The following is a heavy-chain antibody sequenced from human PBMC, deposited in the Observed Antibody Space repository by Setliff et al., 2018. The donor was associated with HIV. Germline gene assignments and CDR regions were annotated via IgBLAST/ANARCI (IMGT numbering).Heavy chain of an antibody. V-gene: IGHV1-69*05. Sequence: GASVKVSCKVSGDTFNNYGLSWVRQAPGQGLEWMGGIIPIFNSADYAQKFQGRVTITTDESTSTAYMDLSSLKSEDTAIYYCARTSGDAYNYEGAFDVWGQGTLVT. CDR1: GDTFNNYG. CDR2: IIPIFNSA. J-gene: IGHJ3*01. D-gene: IGHD5-12*01. CDR3: ARTSGDAYNYEGAFDV.